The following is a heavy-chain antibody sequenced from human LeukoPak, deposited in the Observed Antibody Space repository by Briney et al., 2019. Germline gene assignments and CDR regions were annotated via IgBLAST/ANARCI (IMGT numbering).Heavy chain of an antibody. Sequence: ASVKVSCKASGYTFTGYYMHWVRQAPGQGLEWMGWINPNSGGTNYAQKLQGRVTMTTDTSTSTAYMELRSLRSDDTAVYYCARILFFRAVAAMGGDWFDPWGQGTLVTVSS. CDR1: GYTFTGYY. CDR2: INPNSGGT. V-gene: IGHV1-2*02. CDR3: ARILFFRAVAAMGGDWFDP. J-gene: IGHJ5*02. D-gene: IGHD6-19*01.